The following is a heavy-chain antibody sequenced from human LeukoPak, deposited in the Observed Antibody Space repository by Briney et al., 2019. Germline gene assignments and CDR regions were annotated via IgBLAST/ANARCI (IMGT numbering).Heavy chain of an antibody. D-gene: IGHD6-13*01. CDR3: ARERYSSSLFD. CDR1: GGTFSSYA. CDR2: IITILGIA. V-gene: IGHV1-69*04. J-gene: IGHJ4*02. Sequence: AVKVSCKASGGTFSSYAISSVRQAPGQGLEWMGRIITILGIANYAQKCQGRVRNTADKSTSTAYMELSSLRSEDTAVYYCARERYSSSLFDWGQGTLVTVSS.